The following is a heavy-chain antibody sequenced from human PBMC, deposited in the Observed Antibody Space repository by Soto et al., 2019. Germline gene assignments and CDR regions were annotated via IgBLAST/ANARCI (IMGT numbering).Heavy chain of an antibody. CDR2: ISWDDDK. D-gene: IGHD2-21*02. CDR3: IQSRCGGDCLQSYASYYDYGMDV. J-gene: IGHJ6*02. CDR1: AFSLSTGGVG. Sequence: QITLKESGPTLVKPTQTLTLTCTFSAFSLSTGGVGVGWIRQPPGKALQWLALISWDDDKRYSPSLRSRLTITKDTSKNQVVLTMTNMDPVDTATYYCIQSRCGGDCLQSYASYYDYGMDVWGQGTTVTVSS. V-gene: IGHV2-5*02.